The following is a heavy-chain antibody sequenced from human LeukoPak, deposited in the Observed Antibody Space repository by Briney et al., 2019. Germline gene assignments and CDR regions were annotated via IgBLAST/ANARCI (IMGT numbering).Heavy chain of an antibody. CDR1: GYTFTGYY. D-gene: IGHD2-2*01. V-gene: IGHV1-2*04. J-gene: IGHJ6*02. Sequence: ASVKVSCKASGYTFTGYYMHWVRQAPGQGLEWMGWINPNSGGTNYAQKFQGWVTMTRDTSISTAYMELSGLRSDDTAVYYCARDSSSTSHYYYGMDVWGQGTTVTVSS. CDR2: INPNSGGT. CDR3: ARDSSSTSHYYYGMDV.